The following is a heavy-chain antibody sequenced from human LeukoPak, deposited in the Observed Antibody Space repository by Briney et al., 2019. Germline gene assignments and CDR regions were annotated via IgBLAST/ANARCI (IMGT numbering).Heavy chain of an antibody. V-gene: IGHV4-59*01. CDR3: ARGGGTLDH. J-gene: IGHJ4*02. Sequence: PSETLSLTCSVSGDSINNYYWSWIRQPPGKGLEWIGCFDDRGRTTYNASLISRVTISVDTSNNEFSLRLTSVTAADTAVYYCARGGGTLDHWGQGILVTVSS. CDR2: FDDRGRT. CDR1: GDSINNYY. D-gene: IGHD3-16*01.